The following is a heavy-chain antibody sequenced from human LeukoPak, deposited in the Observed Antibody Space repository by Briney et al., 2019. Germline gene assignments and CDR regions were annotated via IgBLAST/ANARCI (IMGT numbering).Heavy chain of an antibody. V-gene: IGHV5-51*01. Sequence: GESLKISCKGSGYSFTSYWIGWVRQRPGKGLEWMGIIYPGDSDTRYSPSFQGQVTISADKSISTAYLQWSSLKASDTAMYYCARQNHRGDYYYYYGMDVWGQGTTVTVSS. CDR2: IYPGDSDT. CDR1: GYSFTSYW. J-gene: IGHJ6*02. D-gene: IGHD1-14*01. CDR3: ARQNHRGDYYYYYGMDV.